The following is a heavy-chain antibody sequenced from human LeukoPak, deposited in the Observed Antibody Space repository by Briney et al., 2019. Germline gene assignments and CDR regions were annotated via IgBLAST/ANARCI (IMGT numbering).Heavy chain of an antibody. CDR2: IKPNSGGT. CDR1: GYXFTGYY. D-gene: IGHD2-21*02. CDR3: ARGYCSGDCFTLFDY. J-gene: IGHJ4*02. V-gene: IGHV1-2*02. Sequence: ASVKVSCKSSGYXFTGYYMRWVRQAPGQGLEWMGWIKPNSGGTNYAQKFQGRVTMTRDTSISTAYMELSSLRSDDTAVYYCARGYCSGDCFTLFDYWGQGTLVTVSS.